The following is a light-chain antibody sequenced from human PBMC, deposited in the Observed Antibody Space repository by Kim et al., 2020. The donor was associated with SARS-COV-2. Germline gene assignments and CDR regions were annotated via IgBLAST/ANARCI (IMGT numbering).Light chain of an antibody. CDR3: QQYENWLT. CDR1: QGVSQN. V-gene: IGKV3-15*01. CDR2: GAS. Sequence: SVSPGERVTPSCRASQGVSQNLAWYQQKPGQAPRLLIYGASTRATGIPVRFIGSGSGTAFTLTITSLQSEDSALYYCQQYENWLTFGGGTKVDIK. J-gene: IGKJ4*01.